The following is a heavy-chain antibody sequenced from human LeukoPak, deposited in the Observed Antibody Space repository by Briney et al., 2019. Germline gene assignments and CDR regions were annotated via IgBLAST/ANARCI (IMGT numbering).Heavy chain of an antibody. Sequence: ASVKVSCKASGYTFTCYYMHWVRQAPGQGLEWMGWISAYNGNTNYAQKLQGRVTMTTDTSKSTAYMELRSLRSDDTAVYYCARESGWLRSYYYYMDVWGKGTTVTVSS. CDR2: ISAYNGNT. CDR1: GYTFTCYY. CDR3: ARESGWLRSYYYYMDV. V-gene: IGHV1-18*04. D-gene: IGHD5-12*01. J-gene: IGHJ6*03.